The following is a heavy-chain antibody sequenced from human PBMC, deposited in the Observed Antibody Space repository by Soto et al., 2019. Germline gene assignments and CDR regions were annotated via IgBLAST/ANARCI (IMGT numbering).Heavy chain of an antibody. J-gene: IGHJ6*02. V-gene: IGHV5-10-1*01. CDR2: XHXXDXSX. CDR3: ARSSPYFYSGMDV. CDR1: GYTFTSYW. Sequence: RESLKISCKTSGYTFTSYWIIWVRQVPGQGLEXLGXXHXXDXSXXXNXXXQGHVTISGDKSISTAYLQWGSLKASETAIYFCARSSPYFYSGMDVWGQGATVTVSS.